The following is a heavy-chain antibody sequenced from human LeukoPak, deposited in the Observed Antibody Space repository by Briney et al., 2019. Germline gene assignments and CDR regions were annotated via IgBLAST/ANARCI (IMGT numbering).Heavy chain of an antibody. Sequence: PSETLSLTCTVSGGSISSSSYYWGWIRQPPGKGLEWIGSIYYSGSTYYNPSLKGRVTISVDTSKNQFSLKLSSVTAADTAVYYCASQAGEKEDYWGQGTLVTVSS. CDR1: GGSISSSSYY. CDR3: ASQAGEKEDY. D-gene: IGHD1-26*01. CDR2: IYYSGST. V-gene: IGHV4-39*01. J-gene: IGHJ4*02.